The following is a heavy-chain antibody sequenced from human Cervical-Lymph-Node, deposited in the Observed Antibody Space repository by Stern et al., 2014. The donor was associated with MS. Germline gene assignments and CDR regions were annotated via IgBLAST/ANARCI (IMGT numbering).Heavy chain of an antibody. J-gene: IGHJ3*02. Sequence: VQLVEFGAEVKKPGASVKVSCKVSGYTLTELSMHWVRQAPGKGLEWMGGFDPEDGEPIYAQKFQGRVTMTEDTSADTAYMELSSLRSEDTAVYYCATAPKYCSGGSCYFRAFDIWGQGTMVTVSS. D-gene: IGHD2-15*01. CDR3: ATAPKYCSGGSCYFRAFDI. CDR1: GYTLTELS. CDR2: FDPEDGEP. V-gene: IGHV1-24*01.